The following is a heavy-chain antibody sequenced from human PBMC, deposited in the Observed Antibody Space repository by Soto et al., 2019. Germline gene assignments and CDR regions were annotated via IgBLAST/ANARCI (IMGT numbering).Heavy chain of an antibody. CDR2: ITVNGAGT. Sequence: GGSLKISCAASGFTFNNHPMTWVRQAPGKGLEWVSTITVNGAGTYYAGSVRGRFTISRDNSKNTLYLQMNCLRAEDTGVYYCTNCAFSGAPIAGAFDYWGQGTLVTVSS. V-gene: IGHV3-23*01. CDR3: TNCAFSGAPIAGAFDY. D-gene: IGHD2-15*01. CDR1: GFTFNNHP. J-gene: IGHJ4*02.